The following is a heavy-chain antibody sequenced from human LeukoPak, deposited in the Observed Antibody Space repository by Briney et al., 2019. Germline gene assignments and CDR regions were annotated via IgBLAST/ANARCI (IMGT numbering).Heavy chain of an antibody. CDR1: GFTISSYT. Sequence: GGTLRLSRAASGFTISSYTMNSGRQAPRKGVEWVSSISSSSSYIYYADSVQGLFTISRNNAKNLLYRQMNSLRAEDTAVYYCARYMVTFDYWGQGTLVTVSS. CDR3: ARYMVTFDY. V-gene: IGHV3-21*01. D-gene: IGHD5-18*01. CDR2: ISSSSSYI. J-gene: IGHJ4*02.